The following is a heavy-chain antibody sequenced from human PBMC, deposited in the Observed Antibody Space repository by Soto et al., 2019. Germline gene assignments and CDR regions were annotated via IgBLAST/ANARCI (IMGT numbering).Heavy chain of an antibody. Sequence: VQLVESGGGVVKPGRSLRLSCAASGFTFSDYAMHWVRQAPGKGLEWVAVVSHDGRNTHYADSVKGRFTISRDRSKNRVSLEMTSLRAEDTAVEYCAKGVRQWLVTSDFNYWGQGAMVTVSS. V-gene: IGHV3-30*18. J-gene: IGHJ4*02. CDR2: VSHDGRNT. D-gene: IGHD6-19*01. CDR1: GFTFSDYA. CDR3: AKGVRQWLVTSDFNY.